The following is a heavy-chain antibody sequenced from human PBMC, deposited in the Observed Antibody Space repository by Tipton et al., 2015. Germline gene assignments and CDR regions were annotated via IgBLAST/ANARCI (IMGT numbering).Heavy chain of an antibody. J-gene: IGHJ5*02. CDR1: GASISSPNSF. V-gene: IGHV4-39*01. CDR3: ARHVFIQGSWYQWFDP. D-gene: IGHD6-13*01. CDR2: ILHRGTT. Sequence: TLSLTCTVSGASISSPNSFWGWIRQSPGKGLEWIGSILHRGTTYYNPPLRSRVSLSIDTSSNQFSLSLTSVTAADTALYYCARHVFIQGSWYQWFDPWGQGTLVTVS.